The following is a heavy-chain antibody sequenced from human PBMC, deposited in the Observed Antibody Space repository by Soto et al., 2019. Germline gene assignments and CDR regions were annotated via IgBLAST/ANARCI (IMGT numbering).Heavy chain of an antibody. J-gene: IGHJ6*02. V-gene: IGHV3-66*01. D-gene: IGHD7-27*01. CDR1: GFTVSSNY. Sequence: GGSLRLSCAASGFTVSSNYMSWVRQAPEKGLEWVSIIYSGGSTYYADSVKGRFTISRDNTKNTLYLQMNSLRAEDTAVYYCAREKRAGDRDYCYGMDVWGQGTTVTVSS. CDR3: AREKRAGDRDYCYGMDV. CDR2: IYSGGST.